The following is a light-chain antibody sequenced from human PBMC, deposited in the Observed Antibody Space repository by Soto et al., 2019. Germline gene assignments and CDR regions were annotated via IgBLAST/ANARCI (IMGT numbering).Light chain of an antibody. CDR1: SSDVGGYNF. Sequence: QSALTQPASVSGSPGQSITISCTGTSSDVGGYNFVSWYQQHPGKAPRLMIFEVNNRPSGVSDRFSGSKSGNTASLTISGLQAADEADYYCSSYTFSSTLVVFGGGTKVTVL. CDR3: SSYTFSSTLVV. CDR2: EVN. V-gene: IGLV2-14*01. J-gene: IGLJ3*02.